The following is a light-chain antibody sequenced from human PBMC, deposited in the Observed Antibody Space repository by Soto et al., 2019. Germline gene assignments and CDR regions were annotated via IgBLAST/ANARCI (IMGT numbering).Light chain of an antibody. V-gene: IGKV1-39*01. CDR2: DAS. CDR3: QQSYSAPTT. Sequence: DLQMTQSXASLSASVRDXXXXXXXASQSISRYLNWYQQNXGKAPKLLIYDASXLKSGVPARFSGSGSGTDFTLTISSLQPEDFATYYCQQSYSAPTTFGQGTKVDIK. CDR1: QSISRY. J-gene: IGKJ1*01.